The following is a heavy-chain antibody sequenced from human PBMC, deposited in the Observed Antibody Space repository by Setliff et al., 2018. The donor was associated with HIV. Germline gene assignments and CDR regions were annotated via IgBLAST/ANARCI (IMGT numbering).Heavy chain of an antibody. Sequence: SVKVSCKVSGGTFSSYAISWVRQAPGQGLEWMGGIIPIFGTANYAQKFQGRVTITTDESTSTAYMELSSLRSDDTAVYYCARDYYDSSGYIFFPGLPDYWGQGTLVTVSS. CDR3: ARDYYDSSGYIFFPGLPDY. CDR2: IIPIFGTA. V-gene: IGHV1-69*05. J-gene: IGHJ4*02. D-gene: IGHD3-22*01. CDR1: GGTFSSYA.